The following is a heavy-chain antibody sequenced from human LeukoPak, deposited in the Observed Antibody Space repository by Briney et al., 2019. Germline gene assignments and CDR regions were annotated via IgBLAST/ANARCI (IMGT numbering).Heavy chain of an antibody. CDR2: ISSSSSYI. D-gene: IGHD3-3*01. CDR1: GFTFSSYS. J-gene: IGHJ4*02. V-gene: IGHV3-21*01. Sequence: GGSLRLSCAASGFTFSSYSMNWVRQTPGKGLEWVSSISSSSSYIYYADSVKGRFTISRDNAKNSLYLQMNSLRAEDTAVYYCARGMEWLSQDYWGQGTLVTVSS. CDR3: ARGMEWLSQDY.